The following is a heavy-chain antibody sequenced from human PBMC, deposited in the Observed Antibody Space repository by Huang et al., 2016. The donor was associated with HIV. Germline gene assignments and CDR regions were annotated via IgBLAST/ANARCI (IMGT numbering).Heavy chain of an antibody. Sequence: QVQLVQSGAEVKKPGASVKVSCKASGYTFINHYLHWVRQATGQGLEWIGRINPSGGSTTYAQKFKGRVTLTRDTSTTSVYMELSSLRSEDTAVYYCARGFGYTSSKNYFDYWGQGTLVIVSS. V-gene: IGHV1-46*03. CDR2: INPSGGST. J-gene: IGHJ4*02. CDR1: GYTFINHY. CDR3: ARGFGYTSSKNYFDY. D-gene: IGHD6-13*01.